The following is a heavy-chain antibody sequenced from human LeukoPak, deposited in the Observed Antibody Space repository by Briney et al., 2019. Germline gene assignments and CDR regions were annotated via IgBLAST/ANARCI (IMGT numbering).Heavy chain of an antibody. CDR1: GGSISYF. J-gene: IGHJ4*02. CDR2: IHSSGGT. V-gene: IGHV4-4*07. D-gene: IGHD1-14*01. Sequence: SETLSLTCTVSGGSISYFWTWIRQPAGKGLEWIGRIHSSGGTNYNPSLRSRVTMSVDTSKNQFSLKLSSVTAADTAVYYCARDPGYYFDYWGQGTLVTVSS. CDR3: ARDPGYYFDY.